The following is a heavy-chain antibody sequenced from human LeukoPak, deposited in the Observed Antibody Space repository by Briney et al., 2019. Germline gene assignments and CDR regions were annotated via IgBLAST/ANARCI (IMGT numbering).Heavy chain of an antibody. D-gene: IGHD5-12*01. J-gene: IGHJ3*02. Sequence: GGSLRLSCAASGFTVSSYYMSWVRQAPGKGLEWVSVISGGGNTYYADSVKGRFTISRHNSKNTLYVQMNSLRPEDTAVYYCARGGHSGSDYSSFDIWGQGTMVTVSS. CDR3: ARGGHSGSDYSSFDI. CDR2: ISGGGNT. CDR1: GFTVSSYY. V-gene: IGHV3-53*04.